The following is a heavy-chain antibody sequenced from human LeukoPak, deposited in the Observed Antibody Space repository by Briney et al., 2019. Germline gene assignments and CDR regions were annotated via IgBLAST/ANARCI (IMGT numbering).Heavy chain of an antibody. V-gene: IGHV3-30*04. J-gene: IGHJ4*02. CDR2: ISYDGSNK. Sequence: GGSLRLSCAASGFTFSSYAMHWVRQAPGKGLEWVAVISYDGSNKYYADSVKGRFTISRDNSKNTLYLQMNSLRAEDTAVYYCARDGFRKAVAALDYWGQGTLVNASS. CDR3: ARDGFRKAVAALDY. D-gene: IGHD6-19*01. CDR1: GFTFSSYA.